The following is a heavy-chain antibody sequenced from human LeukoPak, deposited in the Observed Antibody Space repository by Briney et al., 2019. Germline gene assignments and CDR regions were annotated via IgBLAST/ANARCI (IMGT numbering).Heavy chain of an antibody. CDR1: GFTFSSYW. CDR2: SKQDGSDK. D-gene: IGHD6-13*01. J-gene: IGHJ4*02. Sequence: GGSLRLSCEVSGFTFSSYWMNWVRQARGKGLEWVANSKQDGSDKYYVDSVKGRFTISRDNAKNSLYLQMNSLRAEDTAVYYCAIIPRAAAGPSARSPFHYWGQGTLVTVSS. V-gene: IGHV3-7*01. CDR3: AIIPRAAAGPSARSPFHY.